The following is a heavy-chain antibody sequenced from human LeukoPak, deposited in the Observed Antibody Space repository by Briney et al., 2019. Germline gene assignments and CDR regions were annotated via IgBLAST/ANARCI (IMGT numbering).Heavy chain of an antibody. CDR2: ISSSGTPI. J-gene: IGHJ4*02. V-gene: IGHV3-48*03. Sequence: GGSLRLSCAASGFTFSSYEMNWVRQAPGRGLEWVSYISSSGTPIYYSDSVKSRFTISRDNAKNSLYLQMNSLRAEDTAVYYCAREAAAVDYWGQGTLVTVSS. CDR3: AREAAAVDY. CDR1: GFTFSSYE. D-gene: IGHD6-13*01.